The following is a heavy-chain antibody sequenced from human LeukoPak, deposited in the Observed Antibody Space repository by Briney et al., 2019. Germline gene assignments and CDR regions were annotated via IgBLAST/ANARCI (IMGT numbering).Heavy chain of an antibody. J-gene: IGHJ4*02. V-gene: IGHV3-30*03. D-gene: IGHD3-22*01. CDR2: ISYDGNNE. CDR3: ATRSIYYYYFDY. CDR1: GFTFDTHG. Sequence: GRSLRLSCAASGFTFDTHGMHWVGQAPGKGLEWVAVISYDGNNENYVDSVKGRFTISRDNSKNTLYLQMNSLRAEDTAVYYRATRSIYYYYFDYWGQGTLVTVSS.